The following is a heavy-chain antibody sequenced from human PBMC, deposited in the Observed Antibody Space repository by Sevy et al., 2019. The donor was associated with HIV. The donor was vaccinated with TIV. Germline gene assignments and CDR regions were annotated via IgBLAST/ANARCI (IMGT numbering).Heavy chain of an antibody. CDR2: INHSGST. Sequence: SETLSLTCAVYGGSFSGYYWSWIRQPPGKGLEWIGEINHSGSTNYNPSLKSRVTISVDTSKNQFSLKLSSVTAADTAVYYCARSIAANSGVDYWGQRTLVTVSS. CDR1: GGSFSGYY. J-gene: IGHJ4*02. V-gene: IGHV4-34*01. CDR3: ARSIAANSGVDY. D-gene: IGHD6-6*01.